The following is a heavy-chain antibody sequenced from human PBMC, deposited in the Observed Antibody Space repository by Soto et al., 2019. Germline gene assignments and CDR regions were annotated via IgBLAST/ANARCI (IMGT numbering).Heavy chain of an antibody. Sequence: PSETLSLTCTVSGGPVSSGSYYWSWIRQPPGKGLEWIGYIYYSGSTNYNPSLKSRVTISVDTSKNQFSLNLRSVTAADTAVYYCARLPSRHLVDYWGQGTLVTVSS. CDR2: IYYSGST. J-gene: IGHJ4*02. CDR1: GGPVSSGSYY. V-gene: IGHV4-61*01. CDR3: ARLPSRHLVDY. D-gene: IGHD3-3*02.